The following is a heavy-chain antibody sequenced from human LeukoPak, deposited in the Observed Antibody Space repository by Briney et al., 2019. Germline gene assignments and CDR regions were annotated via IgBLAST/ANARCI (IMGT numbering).Heavy chain of an antibody. CDR1: GYTFTGYY. Sequence: ASVKVSCKASGYTFTGYYVHWVRQAPGQGLEWMGRINPNSGGTNYAQKFQGRVTMTRDTSISTAYMELSRLRSDDTAVYYCAVLDSSGYYYPGFDYWGQGTLVTVSS. CDR2: INPNSGGT. V-gene: IGHV1-2*06. CDR3: AVLDSSGYYYPGFDY. J-gene: IGHJ4*02. D-gene: IGHD3-22*01.